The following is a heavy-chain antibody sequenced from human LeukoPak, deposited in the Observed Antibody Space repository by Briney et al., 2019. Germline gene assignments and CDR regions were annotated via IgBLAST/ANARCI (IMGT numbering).Heavy chain of an antibody. D-gene: IGHD3-10*01. J-gene: IGHJ4*02. CDR3: ARHRHDYYGSGSHFDY. V-gene: IGHV4-39*01. CDR1: GGSFSGNY. CDR2: IYYSGST. Sequence: PSETLSLTCAVYGGSFSGNYWGWIRQPPGKGLEWIGSIYYSGSTYYNPSLKSRVTISVDTSKNQFSLKLSSVTAADTAVYYCARHRHDYYGSGSHFDYWGQGTLVTVSS.